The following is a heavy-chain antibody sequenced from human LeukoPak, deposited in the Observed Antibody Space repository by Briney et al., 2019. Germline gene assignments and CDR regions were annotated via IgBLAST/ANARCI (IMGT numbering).Heavy chain of an antibody. D-gene: IGHD5/OR15-5a*01. CDR2: ISSNYYTR. J-gene: IGHJ4*02. CDR1: GFTYSRYE. Sequence: GGSLRLLCAACGFTYSRYEKMWVRQARGKGGEWVSYISSNYYTRTYADSVIGRFTISKHNAKNSLYLEINSLRAENTAVYYFSREIVSAVSFNFDFWGQGTLVTVSS. V-gene: IGHV3-48*03. CDR3: SREIVSAVSFNFDF.